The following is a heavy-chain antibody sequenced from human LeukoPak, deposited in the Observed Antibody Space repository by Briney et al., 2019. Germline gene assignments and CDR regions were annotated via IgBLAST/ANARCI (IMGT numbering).Heavy chain of an antibody. Sequence: QTLSLTCAVSGDSVSSNSAAWNWIRLSPSRGLEWLGRTYYRSKWYNDYAVSVKSRITINPDTSKNQFSLQLNSVTPEDTAVYYCARARVGAAAGSYYYYGMDVWGQGTTVTVSS. J-gene: IGHJ6*02. D-gene: IGHD6-13*01. CDR2: TYYRSKWYN. V-gene: IGHV6-1*01. CDR1: GDSVSSNSAA. CDR3: ARARVGAAAGSYYYYGMDV.